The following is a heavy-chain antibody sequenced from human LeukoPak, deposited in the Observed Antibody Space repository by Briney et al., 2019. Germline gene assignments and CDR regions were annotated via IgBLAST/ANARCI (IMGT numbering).Heavy chain of an antibody. CDR3: ARDSGWYCSSISCHVGFDY. V-gene: IGHV4-39*07. D-gene: IGHD2-2*01. CDR1: GDSISSSSYY. J-gene: IGHJ4*02. CDR2: IYYSGST. Sequence: PSETLSLTCTVSGDSISSSSYYWGWIRQPPGKGLEWIGSIYYSGSTYYNPSLKSRVTISVDTSKNQFSLKLSSVTAADTAVYYCARDSGWYCSSISCHVGFDYWGQGTLVTVSS.